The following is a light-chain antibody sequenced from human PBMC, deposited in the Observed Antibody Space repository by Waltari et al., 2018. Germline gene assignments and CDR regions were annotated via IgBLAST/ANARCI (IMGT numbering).Light chain of an antibody. J-gene: IGKJ1*01. CDR1: QSVNNK. V-gene: IGKV3-15*01. Sequence: EIVMTQSPATLSVSPGERATLSCRASQSVNNKLAWYQQKPGQVPRLLIYGASTRATGFPATFTGSGSWTEFTLTISSLQSEDSAVYYCQQSNSWPWTFGQGTKVEIK. CDR3: QQSNSWPWT. CDR2: GAS.